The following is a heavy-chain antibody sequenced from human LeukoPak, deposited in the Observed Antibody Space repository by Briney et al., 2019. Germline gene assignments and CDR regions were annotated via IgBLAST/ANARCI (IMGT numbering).Heavy chain of an antibody. Sequence: GGSLRLSCAASGFTFNSYTMNWVRQAPGKGLEWVSSISSSSSYISYADSVKGRFTISRDNAKNSLFLQMNSLRADDTALYYCARDMSYGDYEDADLFQHWGQGTLVTVSS. CDR3: ARDMSYGDYEDADLFQH. J-gene: IGHJ1*01. V-gene: IGHV3-21*01. CDR1: GFTFNSYT. D-gene: IGHD4-17*01. CDR2: ISSSSSYI.